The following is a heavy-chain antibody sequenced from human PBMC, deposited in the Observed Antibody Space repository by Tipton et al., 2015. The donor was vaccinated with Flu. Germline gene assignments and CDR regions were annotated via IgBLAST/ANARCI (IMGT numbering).Heavy chain of an antibody. D-gene: IGHD1-26*01. CDR2: IYSDGST. V-gene: IGHV3-53*01. J-gene: IGHJ3*02. CDR3: SGTQGTFDI. Sequence: QLVQSGGGLIQPGGSLRLSCAASGFTVSSNYMSWVRQAPGKGLEWVSVIYSDGSTYYIDSVKGRFTISRDNSKNMLSLEMNSLMAEDTAVYYCSGTQGTFDIWGQGTMVTVSS. CDR1: GFTVSSNY.